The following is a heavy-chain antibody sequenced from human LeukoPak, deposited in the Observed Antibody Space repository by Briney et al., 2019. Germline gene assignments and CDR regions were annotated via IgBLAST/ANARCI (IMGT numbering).Heavy chain of an antibody. CDR1: GFTFSSYS. D-gene: IGHD3-3*01. Sequence: GGSLRLSCAASGFTFSSYSMNWVRQAPGKGLEWVSSISSNSNYIYYADSVKGRFTISRDNAKNSLYLQMNSLRAEDTAVYYCARDRAIRSFYFNYWGQGTLVTVSS. J-gene: IGHJ4*02. V-gene: IGHV3-21*01. CDR3: ARDRAIRSFYFNY. CDR2: ISSNSNYI.